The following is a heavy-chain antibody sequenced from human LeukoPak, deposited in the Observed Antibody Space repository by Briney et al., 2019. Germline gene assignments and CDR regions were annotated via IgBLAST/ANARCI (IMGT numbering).Heavy chain of an antibody. V-gene: IGHV4-4*07. J-gene: IGHJ4*02. CDR3: ARVYSSGWYDY. CDR1: GGSISSYH. D-gene: IGHD6-19*01. Sequence: PSETLSLTCTVSGGSISSYHWSWIRQPAGKGLEWIRRIYTSGSTNYNPSLKSRVTMSVDTSENQFSLRLSSVTAADTAVYYCARVYSSGWYDYWGQGTLVTVSS. CDR2: IYTSGST.